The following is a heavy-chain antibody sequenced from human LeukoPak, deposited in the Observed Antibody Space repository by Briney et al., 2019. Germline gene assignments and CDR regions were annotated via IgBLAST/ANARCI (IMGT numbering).Heavy chain of an antibody. J-gene: IGHJ5*01. CDR3: ASGYYGSGSYYSPGDS. CDR2: INFYNGST. CDR1: GYTFTSFG. V-gene: IGHV1-18*01. D-gene: IGHD3-10*01. Sequence: ASVQVSCRASGYTFTSFGISWVRQAARQGLEWMGWINFYNGSTNYGQKLQGRVTVTTDTSTSTAYMELRSLRSDDTAVYYCASGYYGSGSYYSPGDSWGQGTLVTVSS.